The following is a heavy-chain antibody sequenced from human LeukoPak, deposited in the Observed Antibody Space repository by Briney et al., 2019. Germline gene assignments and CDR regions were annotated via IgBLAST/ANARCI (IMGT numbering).Heavy chain of an antibody. CDR1: GYTFTGYY. CDR2: INPNSGGT. CDR3: ARDRRYCSSTSCYTTPGFDY. V-gene: IGHV1-2*06. J-gene: IGHJ4*02. D-gene: IGHD2-2*02. Sequence: ASVKVSCKASGYTFTGYYMHWVRQAPGQGLEWMGRINPNSGGTNYAQKFQGRVTMTRDTSISTAYMELSRLRSDDTAVYYCARDRRYCSSTSCYTTPGFDYWGQGTLVTVSS.